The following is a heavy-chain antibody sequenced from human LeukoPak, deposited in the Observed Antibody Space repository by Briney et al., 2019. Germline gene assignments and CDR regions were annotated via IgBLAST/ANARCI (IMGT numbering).Heavy chain of an antibody. J-gene: IGHJ4*02. Sequence: GGSLRLSCAASGFTFSSYGMHWVRQAPGKGLEWVAVISYDGSNKYYADSVKGRFTISRDNSKNTLYLQMNSLRAEDTAVYYCTRGRGVSFDYWGQGTLVTVSS. CDR2: ISYDGSNK. D-gene: IGHD3-10*01. CDR3: TRGRGVSFDY. V-gene: IGHV3-30*03. CDR1: GFTFSSYG.